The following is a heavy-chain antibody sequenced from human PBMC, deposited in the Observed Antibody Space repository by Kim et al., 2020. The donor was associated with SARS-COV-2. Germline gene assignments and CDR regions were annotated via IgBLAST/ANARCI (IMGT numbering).Heavy chain of an antibody. CDR2: ISGSGGST. CDR3: AKERSIAAAGMRNWFDP. J-gene: IGHJ5*02. Sequence: GGSLRLSCAASGFTFSSYAMSWVRQAPGKGLEWVSAISGSGGSTYYADSVKGRFTISRDNSKNTLYLQMNSLRAEDTAVYYRAKERSIAAAGMRNWFDPWGQGTLVTVSS. D-gene: IGHD6-13*01. V-gene: IGHV3-23*01. CDR1: GFTFSSYA.